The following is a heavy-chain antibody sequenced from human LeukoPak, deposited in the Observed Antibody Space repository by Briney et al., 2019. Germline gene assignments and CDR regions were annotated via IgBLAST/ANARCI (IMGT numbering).Heavy chain of an antibody. CDR1: GGSISSSNW. D-gene: IGHD1-26*01. CDR2: IYHSGST. Sequence: KPSGTLSLTCAVSGGSISSSNWWSWVRQPPGKGLEWIGEIYHSGSTNYNPSLKSRVTISVDKSKNQFSLKLSSVTAADTAVYYCARVEELSGSYFDYWGQGTLVTVSS. V-gene: IGHV4-4*02. J-gene: IGHJ4*02. CDR3: ARVEELSGSYFDY.